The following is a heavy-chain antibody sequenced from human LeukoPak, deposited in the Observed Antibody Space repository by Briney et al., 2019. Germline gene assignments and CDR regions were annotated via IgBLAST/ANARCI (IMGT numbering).Heavy chain of an antibody. CDR3: VLRGAVAAADF. CDR2: ISSSGSPM. V-gene: IGHV3-48*03. CDR1: GFTFSSYE. J-gene: IGHJ4*02. D-gene: IGHD6-19*01. Sequence: PGGSLRLSCAASGFTFSSYEMNWVRQAPGKGLEWVSYISSSGSPMYYADSVEGRFTISRDNAKNSLYLQMNSLRAEDTAVYYCVLRGAVAAADFWGQGTLVTVSS.